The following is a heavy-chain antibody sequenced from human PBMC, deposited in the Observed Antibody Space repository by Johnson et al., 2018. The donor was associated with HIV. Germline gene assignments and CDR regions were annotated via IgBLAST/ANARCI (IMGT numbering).Heavy chain of an antibody. J-gene: IGHJ3*02. CDR2: INWNAGRT. D-gene: IGHD6-19*01. CDR3: VSVVRMPFSSDWKAFHI. Sequence: MKWVRHTPGMGLEWVSAINWNAGRTGYTDSVKGRFTICRDNAKNSLYVEMNRLRAGDTALYYCVSVVRMPFSSDWKAFHIWGQGTLVSVSS. V-gene: IGHV3-20*03.